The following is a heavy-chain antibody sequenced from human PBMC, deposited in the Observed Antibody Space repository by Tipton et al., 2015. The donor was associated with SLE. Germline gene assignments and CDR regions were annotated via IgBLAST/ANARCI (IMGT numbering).Heavy chain of an antibody. J-gene: IGHJ4*02. Sequence: TLSLTCTVSGGSISSHYWSWIRQPPGKGLEWIGYVYYTGSTNYNPSLRSRVTISVDTSKNQFSLKMSSVTAEDTAVYYCARGPTMWGYFEYWGQGTLVAASS. CDR3: ARGPTMWGYFEY. CDR2: VYYTGST. D-gene: IGHD5-12*01. V-gene: IGHV4-59*11. CDR1: GGSISSHY.